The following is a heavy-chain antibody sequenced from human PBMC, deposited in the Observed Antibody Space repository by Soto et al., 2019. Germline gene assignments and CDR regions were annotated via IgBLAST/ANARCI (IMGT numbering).Heavy chain of an antibody. D-gene: IGHD2-15*01. CDR3: LGYCSGGSCYSRGY. CDR1: GYSFTSHA. Sequence: QVQLVQSGAEVKKPGASVKVSCKASGYSFTSHAMHWVRQAPGQRLEWIGWINAGNGNTKYSQKFQGRVTITRDTSASTAYMELSSLRSDDTAVYYCLGYCSGGSCYSRGYWGQGTLVTVSS. J-gene: IGHJ4*02. CDR2: INAGNGNT. V-gene: IGHV1-3*01.